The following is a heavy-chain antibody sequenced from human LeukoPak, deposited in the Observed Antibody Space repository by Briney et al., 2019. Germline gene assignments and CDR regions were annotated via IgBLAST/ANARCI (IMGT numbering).Heavy chain of an antibody. CDR2: ISGSGVTT. J-gene: IGHJ4*02. CDR3: AKSPGQIQLDYFDY. Sequence: GGSLRLSCAASGFTFNNYAMSWVRQAPGMGQEWVSTISGSGVTTYYADSVRGRFTISRDNSKTTLYLQLDSLRPEDMAIYYCAKSPGQIQLDYFDYWGQGTLVTVSS. D-gene: IGHD1-1*01. V-gene: IGHV3-23*01. CDR1: GFTFNNYA.